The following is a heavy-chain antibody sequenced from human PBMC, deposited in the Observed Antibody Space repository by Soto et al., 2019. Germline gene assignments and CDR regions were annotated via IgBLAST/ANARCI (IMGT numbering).Heavy chain of an antibody. CDR3: ARDREDIVVVPAAD. CDR1: GGTFSRYA. V-gene: IGHV1-69*01. Sequence: QVQLVQSGAEVKKPGSSVKVSCKASGGTFSRYAISWVRQAPGQGLQWMGGIIPIFGTANYAQKFQDRVTITADEFTSPAYMELSSLRSEDTAVYYCARDREDIVVVPAADWGQGTLVTVSS. J-gene: IGHJ4*02. CDR2: IIPIFGTA. D-gene: IGHD2-2*01.